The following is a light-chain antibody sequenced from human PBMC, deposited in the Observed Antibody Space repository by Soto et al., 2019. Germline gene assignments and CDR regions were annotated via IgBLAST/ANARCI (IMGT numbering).Light chain of an antibody. CDR1: QSVGKK. CDR2: AAS. Sequence: EIVMTQFPATLSATPGERVTLSCRASQSVGKKLAWYQQKPGQAPRLLMYAASTRASDFPARFSGSGSGTDFTLTISSLQSEDFAVYYCQQYYDWPPYTFGQGTKVDMK. CDR3: QQYYDWPPYT. V-gene: IGKV3-15*01. J-gene: IGKJ2*01.